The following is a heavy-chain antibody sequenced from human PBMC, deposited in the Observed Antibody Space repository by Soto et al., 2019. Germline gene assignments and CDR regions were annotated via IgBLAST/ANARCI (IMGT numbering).Heavy chain of an antibody. D-gene: IGHD6-13*01. Sequence: PGGSLRLSCSASGFTFSSYAMHWVRQARGKGLEYVSAISSNGGSTYYADSVKGRFTISRDNSKNTLYLQMSSLRAEDTAVYYCINDHSSSYSSSWAHLDYWGQGTLVTVSS. CDR3: INDHSSSYSSSWAHLDY. CDR2: ISSNGGST. V-gene: IGHV3-64D*06. J-gene: IGHJ4*02. CDR1: GFTFSSYA.